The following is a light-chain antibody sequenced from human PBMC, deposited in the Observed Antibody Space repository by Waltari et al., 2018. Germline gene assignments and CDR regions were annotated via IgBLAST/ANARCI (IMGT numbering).Light chain of an antibody. CDR3: MQALQTPRT. CDR1: QSLLQSNGYTY. J-gene: IGKJ1*01. V-gene: IGKV2-28*01. Sequence: DIVMTQSPLSLPVTLREPSSISCRSSQSLLQSNGYTYLDWYLQKPGQSPQLLISLGSNRASGVADRFSGSGSGTDFTLKISTVEAEDVGIYYCMQALQTPRTFGQGTKVEIK. CDR2: LGS.